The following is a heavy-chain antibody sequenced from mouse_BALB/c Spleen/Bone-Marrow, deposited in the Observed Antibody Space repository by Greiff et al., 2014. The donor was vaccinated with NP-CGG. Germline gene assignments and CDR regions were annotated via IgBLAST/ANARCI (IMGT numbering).Heavy chain of an antibody. Sequence: EVQLQQSGAELVKPGASVKLSCTASGFNIKDTYMHWVKQRPEQGLEWIGRIDPANGNTKYDPKFQGKATITAGTSSNTAYLQLSSLTSEDTAVYYCARYYYGSSYFDYGGQGTTLTVSS. D-gene: IGHD1-1*01. CDR3: ARYYYGSSYFDY. J-gene: IGHJ2*01. CDR1: GFNIKDTY. CDR2: IDPANGNT. V-gene: IGHV14-3*02.